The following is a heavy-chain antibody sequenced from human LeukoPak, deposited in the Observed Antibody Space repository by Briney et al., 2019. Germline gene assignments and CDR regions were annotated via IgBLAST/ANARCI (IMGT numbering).Heavy chain of an antibody. CDR2: IYTSGST. CDR3: ARGGIAVDDAFDI. J-gene: IGHJ3*02. V-gene: IGHV4-61*02. CDR1: GGSISSGSYY. D-gene: IGHD6-19*01. Sequence: PSQTLSLTCTVSGGSISSGSYYWSWIRQPAGKGLEWIGRIYTSGSTNYNPSLKSRVTISVDTSKNQFSLKLSSVTAADTAVYYCARGGIAVDDAFDIWGQGTMVTVSS.